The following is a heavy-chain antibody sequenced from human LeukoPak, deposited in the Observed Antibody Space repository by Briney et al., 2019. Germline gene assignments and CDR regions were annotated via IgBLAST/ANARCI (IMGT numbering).Heavy chain of an antibody. V-gene: IGHV4-59*01. J-gene: IGHJ5*02. CDR3: VRSRSGAYGWFDP. CDR1: GGSISGYF. Sequence: SETLSLTCTVSGGSISGYFWTWIRQPPGKGLEWIGYIYYTGNTNYNPSLKSRVTISIDASKNNFSLNVNSVTAADAAVYYCVRSRSGAYGWFDPWGPGTLVTVSS. D-gene: IGHD2-15*01. CDR2: IYYTGNT.